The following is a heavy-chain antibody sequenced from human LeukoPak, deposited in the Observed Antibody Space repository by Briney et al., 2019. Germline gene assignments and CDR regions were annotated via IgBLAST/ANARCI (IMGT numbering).Heavy chain of an antibody. D-gene: IGHD5-24*01. CDR3: ARDYLGKDGYTEDSYYYGMDV. Sequence: PGGSLRHSCAVSGFTFSSYSMSWVRQAPGKGLEWVSSISSSGTYKYYADSVKGRFTISRDNAKNSLYLQMNSLRAEDTAVYYCARDYLGKDGYTEDSYYYGMDVSGHRTTVTVSS. J-gene: IGHJ6*02. V-gene: IGHV3-21*01. CDR1: GFTFSSYS. CDR2: ISSSGTYK.